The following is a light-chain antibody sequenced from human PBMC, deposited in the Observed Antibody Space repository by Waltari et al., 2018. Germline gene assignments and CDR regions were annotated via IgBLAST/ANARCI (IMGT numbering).Light chain of an antibody. Sequence: EIVLTQSPATLSLSPGERATLSCGASQTISSSYLAWYQRRPGLAPRLLGYDAASRATGIPDRFSGSGSGTYFTLTINRLEPEDLAVYYCQQYGTSPLPFGGGTKVEIK. J-gene: IGKJ4*01. CDR1: QTISSSY. V-gene: IGKV3D-20*01. CDR2: DAA. CDR3: QQYGTSPLP.